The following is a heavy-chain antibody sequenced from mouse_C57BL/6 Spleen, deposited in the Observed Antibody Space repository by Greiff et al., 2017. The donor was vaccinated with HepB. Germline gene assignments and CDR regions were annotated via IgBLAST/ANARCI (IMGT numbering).Heavy chain of an antibody. CDR3: ARDGEDYAWFAY. J-gene: IGHJ3*01. V-gene: IGHV5-4*01. CDR1: GFTFSSYA. Sequence: EVQVVESGGGLVKPGGSLKLSCAASGFTFSSYAMSWVRQTPEKRLEWVATISDGGSYTYYPDNVKGRFTISRDNAKNNLYLQMSHLKSEDTAMYYCARDGEDYAWFAYWGQGTLVTVSA. CDR2: ISDGGSYT. D-gene: IGHD2-4*01.